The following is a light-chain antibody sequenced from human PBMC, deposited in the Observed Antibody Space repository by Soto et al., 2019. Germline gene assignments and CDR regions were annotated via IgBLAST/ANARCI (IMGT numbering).Light chain of an antibody. CDR1: SSDIGVYNY. CDR3: TSYTSTSSHVV. Sequence: QSVLTQPASVSGSPGQSITLSCTGTSSDIGVYNYVSWYQQHPGKAPKLMISEVYNRPSGVSNRFSGSKSGNTASLTISGLQAEDEAEYYCTSYTSTSSHVVFGGGTKVTVL. V-gene: IGLV2-14*01. CDR2: EVY. J-gene: IGLJ2*01.